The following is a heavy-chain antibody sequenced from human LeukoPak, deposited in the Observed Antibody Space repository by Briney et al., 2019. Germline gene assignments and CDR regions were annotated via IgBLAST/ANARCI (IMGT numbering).Heavy chain of an antibody. CDR2: INAYNGDT. Sequence: ASVKVSCKASGYTFNTYGISWVRQAPGQGLEWMGWINAYNGDTNHAQKFQGRVTMTTDTSTTTAYMELGSLRPDDTAVYYCARDGSGHWFDPWGQGTPVTVSS. CDR1: GYTFNTYG. V-gene: IGHV1-18*04. J-gene: IGHJ5*02. D-gene: IGHD6-25*01. CDR3: ARDGSGHWFDP.